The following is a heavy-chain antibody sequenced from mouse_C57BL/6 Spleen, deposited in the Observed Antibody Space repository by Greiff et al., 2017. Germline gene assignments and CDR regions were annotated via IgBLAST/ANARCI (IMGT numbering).Heavy chain of an antibody. CDR2: IYPRSGNT. Sequence: VKLVESGAELARPGASVKLSCKASGYTFTSYGISWVKQRTGQGLEWIGEIYPRSGNTYYNEKFKGKATLTADKSSSTAYMELRSLTSEDSAVYFCARDEDYDGYFDYWGQGTTLTVSS. J-gene: IGHJ2*01. CDR3: ARDEDYDGYFDY. CDR1: GYTFTSYG. D-gene: IGHD2-3*01. V-gene: IGHV1-81*01.